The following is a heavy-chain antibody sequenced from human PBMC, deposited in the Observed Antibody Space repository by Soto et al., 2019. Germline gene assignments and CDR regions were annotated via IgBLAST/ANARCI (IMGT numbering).Heavy chain of an antibody. D-gene: IGHD3-22*01. CDR2: IIPRFGTA. Sequence: ASVKVSCKASGGTFSSYAISWVRQAPGQGLEWVGGIIPRFGTANYAQKFQGRVTITADESTSTAYMELSSLRSEDTAMYYCAKVKYDSSGYYRNFDYWGQGTLVTGSS. V-gene: IGHV1-69*13. CDR3: AKVKYDSSGYYRNFDY. J-gene: IGHJ4*02. CDR1: GGTFSSYA.